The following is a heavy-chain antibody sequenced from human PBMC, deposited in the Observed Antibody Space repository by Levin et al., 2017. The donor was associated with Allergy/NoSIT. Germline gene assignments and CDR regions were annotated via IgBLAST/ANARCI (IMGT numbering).Heavy chain of an antibody. CDR1: GGTFSSYA. D-gene: IGHD2-15*01. CDR2: IIPIFGTA. CDR3: ARGYCSGGSCYPGYYYYYMDV. V-gene: IGHV1-69*13. J-gene: IGHJ6*03. Sequence: GASVKVSCKASGGTFSSYAISWVRQAPGQGLEWMGGIIPIFGTANYAQKFQGRVTITADESTSTAYMELSSLRSEDTAVYYCARGYCSGGSCYPGYYYYYMDVWGKGTTVTVSS.